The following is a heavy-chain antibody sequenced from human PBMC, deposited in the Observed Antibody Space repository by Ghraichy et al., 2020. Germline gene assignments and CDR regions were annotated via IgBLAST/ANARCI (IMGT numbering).Heavy chain of an antibody. Sequence: GGSLRLSCAASGFTFSSYSMNWVRQAPGKGLEWVSSISSSSTYIYYADSAKGRFTISRDNAKNSLYLQMNSLRAEDTAVYYCARDEYYYDSSGSLGLDPWGQGTLVTVSS. D-gene: IGHD3-22*01. V-gene: IGHV3-21*01. CDR3: ARDEYYYDSSGSLGLDP. CDR1: GFTFSSYS. J-gene: IGHJ5*02. CDR2: ISSSSTYI.